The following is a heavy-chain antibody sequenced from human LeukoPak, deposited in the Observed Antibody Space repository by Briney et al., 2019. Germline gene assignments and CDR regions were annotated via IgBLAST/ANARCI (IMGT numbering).Heavy chain of an antibody. Sequence: PSETLSLTCTVSGGSISSSSYYWGWIRQPPGTGLEWIGSIYYSGSTYYNPSLKSRVTISVDTSKNQFSLKLSSVTAADTAVYYCARLDSSSWYPDYWGQGTLVTVSS. V-gene: IGHV4-39*01. CDR3: ARLDSSSWYPDY. D-gene: IGHD6-13*01. CDR1: GGSISSSSYY. CDR2: IYYSGST. J-gene: IGHJ4*02.